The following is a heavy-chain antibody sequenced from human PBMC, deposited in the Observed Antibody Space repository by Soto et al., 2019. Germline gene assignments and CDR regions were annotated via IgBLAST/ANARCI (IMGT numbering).Heavy chain of an antibody. CDR1: GFTFSSYA. CDR2: ISGSGGNT. CDR3: AKGTNYYYYGMDV. Sequence: GGSLRLSCAASGFTFSSYAMSWVRQAPGKGLEWVSAISGSGGNTYYADSVKGRFTISRDNSKNTLYLQMNSLRAEDTAVYYCAKGTNYYYYGMDVWGQGTTVTVSS. V-gene: IGHV3-23*01. J-gene: IGHJ6*02. D-gene: IGHD1-7*01.